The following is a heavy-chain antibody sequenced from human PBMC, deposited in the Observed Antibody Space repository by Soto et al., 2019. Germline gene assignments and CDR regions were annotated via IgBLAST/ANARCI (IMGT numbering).Heavy chain of an antibody. CDR3: AKRDSRVYYFFDY. CDR2: ITGDGGTK. J-gene: IGHJ4*02. D-gene: IGHD3-22*01. V-gene: IGHV3-23*01. CDR1: GFTFIHYP. Sequence: EVQLLESGGGLVQPGGSLRLSCAASGFTFIHYPMTWFRQAPGRGLEWVSGITGDGGTKYYADSVKGRFTISRDNSKNTLYLQMNSLRAEDTAVYYCAKRDSRVYYFFDYWGQGTLVTVSS.